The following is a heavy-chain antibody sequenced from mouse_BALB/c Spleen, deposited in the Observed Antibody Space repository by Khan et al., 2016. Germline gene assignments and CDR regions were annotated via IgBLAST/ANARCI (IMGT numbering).Heavy chain of an antibody. Sequence: EVELVESGGGLVKPGGSLKLSCAGSGFAFSRYDMSWVRQTPEKRLEWVAFISSGGDFTYFPDTMSGRFTISRDNTNNNLHLQMSSLRSDDTAIYYCARHGLPHWYFDVWGAGTTVTVSS. D-gene: IGHD2-4*01. CDR1: GFAFSRYD. CDR3: ARHGLPHWYFDV. CDR2: ISSGGDFT. J-gene: IGHJ1*01. V-gene: IGHV5-12-1*01.